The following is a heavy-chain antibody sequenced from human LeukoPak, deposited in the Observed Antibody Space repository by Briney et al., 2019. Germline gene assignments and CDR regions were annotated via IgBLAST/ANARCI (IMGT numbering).Heavy chain of an antibody. Sequence: GESLKISCKGSGYSFASYWIGWVRQMPGKGLEWMGIIYPGDSDTRYSPSFQGQVTISADKSISTAYLQWSSLKASDTAMYYCATRQGIAAAGFDYWGQGTLVTVSS. J-gene: IGHJ4*02. CDR3: ATRQGIAAAGFDY. D-gene: IGHD6-13*01. V-gene: IGHV5-51*01. CDR1: GYSFASYW. CDR2: IYPGDSDT.